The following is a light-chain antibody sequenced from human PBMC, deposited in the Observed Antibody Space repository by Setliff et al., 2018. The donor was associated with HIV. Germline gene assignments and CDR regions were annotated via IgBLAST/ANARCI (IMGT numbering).Light chain of an antibody. J-gene: IGLJ1*01. CDR2: GNT. CDR1: SSNIGTGYD. V-gene: IGLV1-40*01. Sequence: QSVLTQPPSVSGAPGQGVTISCTGSSSNIGTGYDVHWYQQLPGRAPKLLIYGNTNRPSGVPDRFSGSKSGTSASLAITGLQAEDEADYYCQSYDSRLRYVFGTGTKVTVL. CDR3: QSYDSRLRYV.